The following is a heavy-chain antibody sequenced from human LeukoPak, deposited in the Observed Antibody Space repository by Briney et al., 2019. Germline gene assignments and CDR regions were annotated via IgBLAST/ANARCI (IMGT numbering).Heavy chain of an antibody. V-gene: IGHV4-34*01. CDR3: ARPYDSSGCYFF. CDR2: INHSGST. Sequence: SETLSLTCAVYGGSFSGYYWSWIRQPPGKGLEWIGEINHSGSTNYNPSLKSRVTISVDTSKNQFSLKLSSVTAADTAVYYCARPYDSSGCYFFWGQGTLVTVSS. J-gene: IGHJ4*02. CDR1: GGSFSGYY. D-gene: IGHD3-22*01.